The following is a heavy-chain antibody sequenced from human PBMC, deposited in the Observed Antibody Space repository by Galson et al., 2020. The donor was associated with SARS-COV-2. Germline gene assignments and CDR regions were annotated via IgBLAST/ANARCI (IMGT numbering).Heavy chain of an antibody. Sequence: GGSLRLSCAASGFTFSDYYMTWIRQAPGKGLEWVSYISVSSSYRNYADSVKGRFTISRDNAKNSLYLQMDSLRAEDTAVYYCARERHCTNGICHGGAFNMWGQGTRVTVSS. D-gene: IGHD2-8*01. CDR1: GFTFSDYY. J-gene: IGHJ3*02. CDR3: ARERHCTNGICHGGAFNM. V-gene: IGHV3-11*05. CDR2: ISVSSSYR.